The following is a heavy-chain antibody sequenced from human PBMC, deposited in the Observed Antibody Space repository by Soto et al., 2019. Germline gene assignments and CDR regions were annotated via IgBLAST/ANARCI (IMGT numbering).Heavy chain of an antibody. D-gene: IGHD6-13*01. CDR1: GFTFNDYA. CDR3: AKAMEQQLVPDYSYGLDV. J-gene: IGHJ6*02. CDR2: INWNSYII. Sequence: EVQLVESGGGLVQPGRSLRLSCAASGFTFNDYAMHWVRQVPGKGLEWVSGINWNSYIIKYADSVRGRFTISRDNAKNSLYLQMNSLRPEDTALYYCAKAMEQQLVPDYSYGLDVWGQGTTVAVSS. V-gene: IGHV3-9*01.